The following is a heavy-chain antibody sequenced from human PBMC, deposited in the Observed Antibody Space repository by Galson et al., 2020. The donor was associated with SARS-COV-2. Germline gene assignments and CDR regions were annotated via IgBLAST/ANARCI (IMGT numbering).Heavy chain of an antibody. V-gene: IGHV1-8*01. J-gene: IGHJ3*02. CDR2: MNPNSGNT. CDR1: GYTFTSYD. D-gene: IGHD3-22*01. Sequence: ASVKVSCKASGYTFTSYDINWVRQATGQGLEWMGWMNPNSGNTGYAQKFQGRVTMTRNTSISTAYMELSSLRSEDTAVYYCARATHYYDSSGYYLHDAFDIWGQGTMVTVSS. CDR3: ARATHYYDSSGYYLHDAFDI.